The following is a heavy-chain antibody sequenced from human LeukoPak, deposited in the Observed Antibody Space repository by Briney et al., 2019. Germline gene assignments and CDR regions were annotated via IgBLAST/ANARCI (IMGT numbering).Heavy chain of an antibody. J-gene: IGHJ5*02. CDR2: IYSTGST. D-gene: IGHD1-26*01. CDR1: GGSISGYC. V-gene: IGHV4-4*07. Sequence: SETLSLTCTVSGGSISGYCWGWIRQPAGKGLEWIGRIYSTGSTNYNPSLKSRVTMSVDTSKNQFSLKLSSVTAADTAVYFCARSTRGNYANWFDPWGQGALVAVSS. CDR3: ARSTRGNYANWFDP.